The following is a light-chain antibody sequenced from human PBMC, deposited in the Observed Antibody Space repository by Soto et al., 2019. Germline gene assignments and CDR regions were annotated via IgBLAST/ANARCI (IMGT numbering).Light chain of an antibody. Sequence: QSVLTQPASVSGSPGQSITISCTGTSSDVGGYDYVSWYQQHPGKAPKLMIYDVTNRPSGVSNRFSGSKSGNTASLTISGLQAEDEADYYCISYASGNTYVFGTGTKLTVL. CDR3: ISYASGNTYV. V-gene: IGLV2-14*01. CDR1: SSDVGGYDY. J-gene: IGLJ1*01. CDR2: DVT.